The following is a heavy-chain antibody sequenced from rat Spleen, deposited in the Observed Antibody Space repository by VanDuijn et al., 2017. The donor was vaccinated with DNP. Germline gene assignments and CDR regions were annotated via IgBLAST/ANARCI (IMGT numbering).Heavy chain of an antibody. CDR2: ITYDGGGA. CDR3: ARHVLPLRVWDY. V-gene: IGHV5-22*01. Sequence: EVQLVESGGGLVQPGRSLKLSCATSGFTFSDYYMAWVRQAPTKGLEWVAYITYDGGGAYYRDSVKGRFTISRDDAKSTLYLLMNSLRSEDMATYYCARHVLPLRVWDYWGQGVMVTVS. CDR1: GFTFSDYY. J-gene: IGHJ2*01. D-gene: IGHD1-4*01.